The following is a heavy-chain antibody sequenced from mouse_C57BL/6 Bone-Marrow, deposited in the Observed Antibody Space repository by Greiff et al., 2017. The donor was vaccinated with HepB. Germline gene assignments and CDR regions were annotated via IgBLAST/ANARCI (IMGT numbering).Heavy chain of an antibody. CDR2: IDPANGNT. V-gene: IGHV14-3*01. CDR3: ASYYYGSRGAY. CDR1: GYTFTSYW. D-gene: IGHD1-1*01. Sequence: VQLQQPGAELVKPGASVKLSCKASGYTFTSYWMHWVKQRPGRGLEWIGRIDPANGNTKYAPKFQGKATITADTSSNTAYLQLSSLTSEDTAIYYCASYYYGSRGAYWGQGTLVTVSA. J-gene: IGHJ3*01.